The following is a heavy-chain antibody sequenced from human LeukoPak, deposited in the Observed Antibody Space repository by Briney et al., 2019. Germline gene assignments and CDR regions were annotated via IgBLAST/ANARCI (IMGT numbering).Heavy chain of an antibody. CDR1: GYTFSSYY. D-gene: IGHD1-14*01. Sequence: ASVKVSCKASGYTFSSYYVHWVRQAPGQGLEWRGRIMPSGGSTIYAQKLQGRVTVTSDTSTSTVYLEVSSLRSEDTAVYYCARDNHKWSLDYWGQGALVTVSS. V-gene: IGHV1-46*04. CDR3: ARDNHKWSLDY. CDR2: IMPSGGST. J-gene: IGHJ4*02.